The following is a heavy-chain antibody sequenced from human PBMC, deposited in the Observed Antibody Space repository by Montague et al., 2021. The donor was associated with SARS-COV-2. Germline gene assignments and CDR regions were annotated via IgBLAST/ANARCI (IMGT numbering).Heavy chain of an antibody. Sequence: CAISGDSDAVMKLRRKSNKHSPSLRFRRLVMSHHRLKKNNDYAVSVKSRITINPDTSKNQVSLQLNSVTPEDTAVYYCARTSASSDYWGQGTLVTVSS. J-gene: IGHJ4*02. CDR3: ARTSASSDY. V-gene: IGHV6-1*01. CDR1: GDSDAVMKLR. CDR2: SHHRLKKNN. D-gene: IGHD1-26*01.